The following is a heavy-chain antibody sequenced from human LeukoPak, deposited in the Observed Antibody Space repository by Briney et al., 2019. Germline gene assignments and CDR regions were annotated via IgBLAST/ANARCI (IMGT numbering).Heavy chain of an antibody. CDR2: INPSGGGT. CDR1: GYTFTSYY. CDR3: ARVARETEDEVGFLFGY. V-gene: IGHV1-46*01. J-gene: IGHJ4*02. Sequence: ASVKVSCKASGYTFTSYYMHWVRQAPGRGLEWMGIINPSGGGTSYAQKFQGRVTMTRDTSASTVYMELSSLRSEDTAVYYCARVARETEDEVGFLFGYWGQGTLVTVSS. D-gene: IGHD1-26*01.